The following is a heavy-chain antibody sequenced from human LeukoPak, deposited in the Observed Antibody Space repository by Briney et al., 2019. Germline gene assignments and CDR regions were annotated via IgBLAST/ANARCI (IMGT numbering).Heavy chain of an antibody. CDR3: ARPRHSEYHNEAGGYPLNWFDS. J-gene: IGHJ5*01. V-gene: IGHV4-4*07. CDR2: IYSSGST. Sequence: SETLSLTCSVSGGSIISHYWTWIRQPAGKGLEWIGRIYSSGSTNYSPSLKSRVTMSVDTSKNQFSLKLTSVTAADTAVYYCARPRHSEYHNEAGGYPLNWFDSWGRGTQATVS. D-gene: IGHD2-8*02. CDR1: GGSIISHY.